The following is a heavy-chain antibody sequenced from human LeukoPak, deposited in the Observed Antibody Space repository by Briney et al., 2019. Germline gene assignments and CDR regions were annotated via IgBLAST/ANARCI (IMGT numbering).Heavy chain of an antibody. Sequence: SETLSLTCTVSGGSISSYHWSWIRQPPGKGLEWIGYIYYSGSTNYNPSLKSRVTISVDTSKNQFSLKLSSVTAADTAVYYCARAGRSSSSQAYYYGMDVWGQGTTVTVSS. CDR1: GGSISSYH. CDR2: IYYSGST. D-gene: IGHD6-6*01. J-gene: IGHJ6*02. CDR3: ARAGRSSSSQAYYYGMDV. V-gene: IGHV4-59*01.